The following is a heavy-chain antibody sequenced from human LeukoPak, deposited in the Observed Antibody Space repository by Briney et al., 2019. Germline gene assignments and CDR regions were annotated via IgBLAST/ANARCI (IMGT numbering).Heavy chain of an antibody. CDR3: ASRPPGDTWYGVFDY. D-gene: IGHD3-10*01. Sequence: SETLSLTCSVSGASLNGRYWSWLRQPPGETLEWIGYIFGSGNTDYNPSLKSRLTMSLDTSRNYFSLELTSVTAADTARYCCASRPPGDTWYGVFDYWSQGLLVTVSS. V-gene: IGHV4-59*11. CDR1: GASLNGRY. CDR2: IFGSGNT. J-gene: IGHJ4*02.